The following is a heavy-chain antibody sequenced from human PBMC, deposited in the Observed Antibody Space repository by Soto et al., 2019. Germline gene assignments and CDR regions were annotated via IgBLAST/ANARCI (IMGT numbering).Heavy chain of an antibody. V-gene: IGHV1-24*01. CDR3: ATDGSRYSNWFDP. CDR2: FDPEDGET. Sequence: GASVKVSCKVSGYTLTELSMHWVRQAPGKGLEWMGGFDPEDGETIYAQKFQGRVTMTEDTSTDTAYVELSSLRSEDTAVYYCATDGSRYSNWFDPWGQGTLVTVSS. D-gene: IGHD2-15*01. CDR1: GYTLTELS. J-gene: IGHJ5*02.